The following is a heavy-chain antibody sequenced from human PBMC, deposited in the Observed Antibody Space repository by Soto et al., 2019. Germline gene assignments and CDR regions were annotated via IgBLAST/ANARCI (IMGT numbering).Heavy chain of an antibody. D-gene: IGHD3-22*01. CDR3: ARVQNGGMIVVVRIAFDY. Sequence: GGSLRLSCAASGFTFSDYYMSWIRQAPGKGLEWVSYISSSGSTIYYADSVKGRFTISRDTAKNSLYLQMNSLRAEDTAVYYCARVQNGGMIVVVRIAFDYWGQGTPVTVSS. V-gene: IGHV3-11*04. J-gene: IGHJ4*02. CDR2: ISSSGSTI. CDR1: GFTFSDYY.